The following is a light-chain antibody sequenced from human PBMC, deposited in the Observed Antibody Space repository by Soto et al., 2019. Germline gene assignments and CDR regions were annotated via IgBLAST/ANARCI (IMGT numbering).Light chain of an antibody. CDR1: QGVSRK. J-gene: IGKJ5*01. CDR2: GAS. V-gene: IGKV3-15*01. Sequence: DIVMTQSPATLSVAPGERVTFSCRASQGVSRKLAWYQHKPGQAPRLLISGASTGATGIPARFSGSGSGTEFTLTISSLQSEDCALYYCQQYNKWPLITFGQGTRLEIK. CDR3: QQYNKWPLIT.